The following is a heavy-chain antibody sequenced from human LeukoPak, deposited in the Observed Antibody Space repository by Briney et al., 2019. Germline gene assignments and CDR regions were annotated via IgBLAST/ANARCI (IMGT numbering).Heavy chain of an antibody. J-gene: IGHJ4*02. CDR1: GFTLSGHW. CDR2: INSDGSST. Sequence: GGSLRLSCAASGFTLSGHWMHWVRQAPGKGLVWVSRINSDGSSTSYADSVKGRFTISRDNAKNSLSLEMNSLRDEDTAVYYCATNYYGRFDYWGQGTLVTVSS. CDR3: ATNYYGRFDY. V-gene: IGHV3-74*01. D-gene: IGHD3-10*01.